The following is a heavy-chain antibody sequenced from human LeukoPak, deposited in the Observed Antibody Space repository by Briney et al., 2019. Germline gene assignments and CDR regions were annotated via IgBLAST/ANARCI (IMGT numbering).Heavy chain of an antibody. J-gene: IGHJ4*02. CDR1: GFTFSSYW. CDR2: INSDGSST. D-gene: IGHD4-17*01. Sequence: PGGSLRLSCAASGFTFSSYWMHWVRQAPGKGVVWVSRINSDGSSTSYADSVKGRFTISRDNAKNTLYLQMNSLRAEDTAVYYCASPEAVTTDYWGQGTLVTVSS. CDR3: ASPEAVTTDY. V-gene: IGHV3-74*01.